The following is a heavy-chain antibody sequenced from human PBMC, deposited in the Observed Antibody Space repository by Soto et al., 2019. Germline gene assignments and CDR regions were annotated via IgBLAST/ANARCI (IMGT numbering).Heavy chain of an antibody. CDR1: GGSFSGYY. CDR3: ARVGYCSSTSCYKYFDY. D-gene: IGHD2-2*02. J-gene: IGHJ4*02. CDR2: IDHSGST. V-gene: IGHV4-34*01. Sequence: PSETLSLTCAVYGGSFSGYYWSWIRQPPGKGLEWIGEIDHSGSTNYNPSLKSRVTISVDTSKNQFSLKLSSVTAADTAVYYCARVGYCSSTSCYKYFDYWGQGTLVTVSS.